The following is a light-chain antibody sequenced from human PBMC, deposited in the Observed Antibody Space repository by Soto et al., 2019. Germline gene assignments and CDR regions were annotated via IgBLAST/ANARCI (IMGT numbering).Light chain of an antibody. Sequence: EIVFTQSPCTLSLSPGERATLPCRASQSISSSYLAWYQQKPGQAPRLLIYDASNRATGIPARFSGSGSGTDFTLTISSLEPEDFAVYYCQQRSYWLTFGGGTKVDIK. CDR3: QQRSYWLT. CDR1: QSISSSY. V-gene: IGKV3-11*01. J-gene: IGKJ4*01. CDR2: DAS.